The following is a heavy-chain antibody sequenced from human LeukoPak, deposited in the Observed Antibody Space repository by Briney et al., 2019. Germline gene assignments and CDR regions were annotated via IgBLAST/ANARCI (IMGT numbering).Heavy chain of an antibody. CDR2: IYYSGST. CDR3: ARDRYYDNTNYYDY. V-gene: IGHV4-39*02. D-gene: IGHD3-16*01. Sequence: SETLSLTCTVSGGSISSSYYYWGWIRQPPGTGLEWIGTIYYSGSTYYNPSLKSRVTIAVDTSKNQFSLKLSSVTAADTAVYYCARDRYYDNTNYYDYWGQGTLVTVSS. CDR1: GGSISSSYYY. J-gene: IGHJ4*02.